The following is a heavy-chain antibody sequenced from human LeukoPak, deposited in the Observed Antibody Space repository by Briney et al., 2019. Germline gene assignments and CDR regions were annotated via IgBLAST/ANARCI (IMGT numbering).Heavy chain of an antibody. V-gene: IGHV4-59*08. CDR3: ARLLRWSEDDFDI. Sequence: SETLSLTCTVSGGSISNYFWSWIRQSPGKGLECIGYIHDTGRTKYNPSLESRVTISIDTSNQFSLTLRSVTAADTAVYYCARLLRWSEDDFDIWGQGTMVAISS. CDR2: IHDTGRT. J-gene: IGHJ3*02. D-gene: IGHD2-15*01. CDR1: GGSISNYF.